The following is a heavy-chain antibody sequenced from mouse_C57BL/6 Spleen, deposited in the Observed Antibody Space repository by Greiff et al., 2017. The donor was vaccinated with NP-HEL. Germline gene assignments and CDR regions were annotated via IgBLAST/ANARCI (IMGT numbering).Heavy chain of an antibody. V-gene: IGHV1-52*01. CDR1: GYTFTSYW. CDR2: IDPSDSET. Sequence: QVQLQQPGAELVRPGSSVKLSCKASGYTFTSYWMHWVKQRPIQGLEWIGNIDPSDSETHYNQKFKDKATLTVDKSSSTAYMQLSSLTSEDSAVYYCARGRCYSNIYYYAMDYWGQGTSVTVSS. J-gene: IGHJ4*01. CDR3: ARGRCYSNIYYYAMDY. D-gene: IGHD2-5*01.